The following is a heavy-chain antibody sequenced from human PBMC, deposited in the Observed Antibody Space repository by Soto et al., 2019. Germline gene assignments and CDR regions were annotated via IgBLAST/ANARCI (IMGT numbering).Heavy chain of an antibody. CDR3: ARHGYEIYYYYGMDV. V-gene: IGHV4-39*01. CDR1: GGSISSSRYY. J-gene: IGHJ6*02. D-gene: IGHD2-2*01. CDR2: IYYSGNT. Sequence: SETLYLTCTVSGGSISSSRYYWGWIRQPPGKGLEWIGSIYYSGNTYYNPSLKSRVTISVDTSKNQFSLKLSSVTAADTAVYYCARHGYEIYYYYGMDVSGQGTTVTVSS.